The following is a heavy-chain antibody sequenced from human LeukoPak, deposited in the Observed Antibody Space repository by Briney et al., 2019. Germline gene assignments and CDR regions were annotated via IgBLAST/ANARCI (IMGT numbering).Heavy chain of an antibody. V-gene: IGHV4-34*01. CDR3: ARIYCSSTGCKSPRGAPGDY. Sequence: SETLSLTCAVYGGSFSGYYWSWIRQPPGKGLEWIGEINQSGSTNYNPSLKSRVTISVDTSKNQFSLKLSSVTAADTAVYYCARIYCSSTGCKSPRGAPGDYWGQGTLVTASS. CDR2: INQSGST. D-gene: IGHD2-2*01. J-gene: IGHJ4*02. CDR1: GGSFSGYY.